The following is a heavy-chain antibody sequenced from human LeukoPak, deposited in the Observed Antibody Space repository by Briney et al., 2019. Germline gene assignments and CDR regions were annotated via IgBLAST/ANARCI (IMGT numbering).Heavy chain of an antibody. V-gene: IGHV5-51*01. J-gene: IGHJ1*01. CDR3: ATPNYDSSGYYPEYFQH. CDR1: GSSFTSYW. D-gene: IGHD3-22*01. CDR2: IYPGDSDT. Sequence: PGASLQISCQGSGSSFTSYWIGWVRQLPGKGLEWMGIIYPGDSDTRYSPSFQGQVTISADKSISTAYLQWSSLKASDTAMYYCATPNYDSSGYYPEYFQHWGQGTLVTVSS.